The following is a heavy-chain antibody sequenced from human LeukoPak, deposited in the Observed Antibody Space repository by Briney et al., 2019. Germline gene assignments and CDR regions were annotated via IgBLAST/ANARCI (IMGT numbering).Heavy chain of an antibody. CDR2: IKQDGSEK. Sequence: GGSLRLSCAASGFTFSNAWMSWVRQAPGKGLEWVANIKQDGSEKYYVDSVKGRFTISRDNAKKSLYLQMNSLRVEDTAVYYCARWDWNERGFDYWGQGTLVTVSS. J-gene: IGHJ4*02. V-gene: IGHV3-7*01. CDR1: GFTFSNAW. CDR3: ARWDWNERGFDY. D-gene: IGHD1-1*01.